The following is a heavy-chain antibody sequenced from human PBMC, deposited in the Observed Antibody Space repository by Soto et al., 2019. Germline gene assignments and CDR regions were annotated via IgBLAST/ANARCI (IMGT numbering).Heavy chain of an antibody. D-gene: IGHD6-19*01. V-gene: IGHV2-5*02. Sequence: QITLKASGPTLVKPTHTLTLTCTFSGVSLSTRGVGAGWIRQPPGKALEWLALIYWDDDTRYSPSLKSRLTITTDTSKNQLVLAMATMYPLDTATYYCAHGIAVPHEEYNWCDHWGQGTLVTVSS. CDR3: AHGIAVPHEEYNWCDH. CDR1: GVSLSTRGVG. CDR2: IYWDDDT. J-gene: IGHJ5*02.